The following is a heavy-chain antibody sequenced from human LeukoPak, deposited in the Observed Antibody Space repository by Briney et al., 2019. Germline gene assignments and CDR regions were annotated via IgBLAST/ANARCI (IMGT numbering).Heavy chain of an antibody. CDR3: ARGFGSRYAY. V-gene: IGHV6-1*01. Sequence: SQTLSLTCAISGDSVSSNSAAWNWIRQSPSRCLEWLRRTYYRSKWYNDYAVSMKSRITITSDTSKNQFSLHLNSVTPEDTAVYYCARGFGSRYAYWGQGTLVTVSS. CDR2: TYYRSKWYN. D-gene: IGHD6-13*01. J-gene: IGHJ4*02. CDR1: GDSVSSNSAA.